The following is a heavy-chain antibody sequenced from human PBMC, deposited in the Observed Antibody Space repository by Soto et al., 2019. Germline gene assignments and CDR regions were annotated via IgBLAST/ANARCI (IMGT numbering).Heavy chain of an antibody. CDR1: GGSVSGYY. J-gene: IGHJ1*01. Sequence: QVQLQQWGAGLLKPSETLSLTCAVYGGSVSGYYWCWIRQPPGQGLEWIGESNHSGRTNYNPSLTSQENITVDTSKNQLYPNLCYVNAEDTAVYSCARHNVLCYFDWRLEYFQHWGQGTLVKVS. CDR2: SNHSGRT. V-gene: IGHV4-34*01. CDR3: ARHNVLCYFDWRLEYFQH. D-gene: IGHD3-9*01.